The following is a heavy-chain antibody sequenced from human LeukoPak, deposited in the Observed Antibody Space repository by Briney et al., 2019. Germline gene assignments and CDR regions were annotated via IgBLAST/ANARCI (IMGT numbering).Heavy chain of an antibody. CDR2: IYHSGST. CDR1: GYSISSGYY. Sequence: SETLSLTCTVSGYSISSGYYWGWIRQPPGKGLEWIGSIYHSGSTYYNPSLKSRVTISVDTSKNQFSLKLSSVTAADTAVYYCARAVGITTALFDYWGQGTLVTVSS. D-gene: IGHD1-26*01. V-gene: IGHV4-38-2*02. J-gene: IGHJ4*02. CDR3: ARAVGITTALFDY.